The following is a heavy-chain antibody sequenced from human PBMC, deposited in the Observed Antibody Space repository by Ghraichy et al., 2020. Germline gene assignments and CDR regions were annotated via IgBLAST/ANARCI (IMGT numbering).Heavy chain of an antibody. D-gene: IGHD4-23*01. CDR3: ARGSRVVRFYYYDAMDV. CDR2: ITSSGRFI. J-gene: IGHJ6*02. V-gene: IGHV3-48*02. CDR1: GFTLSSYS. Sequence: GESLRLSCSASGFTLSSYSLNWVRQAPGKGLEWLSYITSSGRFISYADSVKGRFTISRDNAKNSVDLQMNSLRDEDTAVYYCARGSRVVRFYYYDAMDVWGQGTTVTV.